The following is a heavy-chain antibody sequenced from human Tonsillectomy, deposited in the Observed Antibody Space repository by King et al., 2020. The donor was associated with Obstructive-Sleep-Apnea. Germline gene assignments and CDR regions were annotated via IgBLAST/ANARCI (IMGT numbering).Heavy chain of an antibody. Sequence: VQLVESGGGVVQPGRSLRLSCAASGFTFSSYGIHWVRQAPGKGLEWVAVMSYDGGNKYYADSVKGRFTVSRDNSKNTLYLQMNSLRAEEQAVYYCAKDGRVGVTRGFDYWGQGTLVTVSS. CDR1: GFTFSSYG. J-gene: IGHJ4*02. CDR2: MSYDGGNK. D-gene: IGHD1-26*01. CDR3: AKDGRVGVTRGFDY. V-gene: IGHV3-30*18.